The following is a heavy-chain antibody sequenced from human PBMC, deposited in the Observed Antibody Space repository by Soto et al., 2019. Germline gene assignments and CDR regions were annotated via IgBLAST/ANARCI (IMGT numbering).Heavy chain of an antibody. CDR2: ISHSGST. J-gene: IGHJ4*02. Sequence: QVQLQESGPGLVKPSQTLSLTCTVSGGSLSNGDYYWSWIRQPPGEGLEWIGFISHSGSTYYNPSLKNRLTISMDTSKNQFSLKLTSVAAADTAVYYCAAPTDNGFDYWGQGTLVTVSS. CDR3: AAPTDNGFDY. V-gene: IGHV4-30-4*01. CDR1: GGSLSNGDYY. D-gene: IGHD2-21*02.